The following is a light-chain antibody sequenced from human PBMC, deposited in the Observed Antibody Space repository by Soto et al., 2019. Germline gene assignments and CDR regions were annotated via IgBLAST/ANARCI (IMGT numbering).Light chain of an antibody. CDR2: DAS. J-gene: IGKJ5*01. Sequence: DIQMTQSPSSLSASVGDRVTITCQARQDITNYLNWYQQKPGKAPRLLLYDASSLETGVPSRFSGRGAGTEFTFSISSLQPEDIATYYCQHYDHLPIPFGQGTRLEIK. CDR1: QDITNY. CDR3: QHYDHLPIP. V-gene: IGKV1-33*01.